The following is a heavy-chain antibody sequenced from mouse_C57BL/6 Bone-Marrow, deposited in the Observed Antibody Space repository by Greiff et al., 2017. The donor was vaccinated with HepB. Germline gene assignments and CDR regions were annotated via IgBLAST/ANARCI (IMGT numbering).Heavy chain of an antibody. V-gene: IGHV5-2*03. CDR2: INSDGGST. Sequence: EVMLVESGGGLVQPGESLKLSCESNEYEFPSHDMSWVRKTPEKRLELVAAINSDGGSTYYPDTMERRFIISRDNTKKTLYLQMSILRAEDTAVYYCARNEYGYGFYWYCDVWGTGTTVTVSS. CDR1: EYEFPSHD. J-gene: IGHJ1*03. CDR3: ARNEYGYGFYWYCDV. D-gene: IGHD2-2*01.